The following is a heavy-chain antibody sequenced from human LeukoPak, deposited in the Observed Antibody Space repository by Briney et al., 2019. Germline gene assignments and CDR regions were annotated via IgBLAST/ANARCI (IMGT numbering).Heavy chain of an antibody. J-gene: IGHJ4*02. CDR1: GFTFSSYG. CDR2: IWYDGSIK. V-gene: IGHV3-33*01. Sequence: PGRSLRLSCAASGFTFSSYGMHWVRQAPGKGLEWVAVIWYDGSIKYYADSVEGRFAISRDNSKNTLYLQMNSLRAEDTAVYYCASAAGPLDNWGQGTLVTVSS. D-gene: IGHD6-19*01. CDR3: ASAAGPLDN.